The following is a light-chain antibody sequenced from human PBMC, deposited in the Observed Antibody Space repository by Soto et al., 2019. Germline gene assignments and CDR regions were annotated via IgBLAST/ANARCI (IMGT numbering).Light chain of an antibody. V-gene: IGLV1-40*01. CDR2: GIT. J-gene: IGLJ1*01. CDR1: SSNFGAGFD. Sequence: QSVLTQPPSVSEAPGQWVTISCTGSSSNFGAGFDVHWYQQLPGTAPKLLIYGITNRPSGVPDRFSGSKSGTSASLAITGLQAEDEAVYYCQSYDRSLSGYVFGTGTKLTVL. CDR3: QSYDRSLSGYV.